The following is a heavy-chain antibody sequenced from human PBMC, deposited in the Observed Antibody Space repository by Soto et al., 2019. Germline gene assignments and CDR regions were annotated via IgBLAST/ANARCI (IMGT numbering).Heavy chain of an antibody. CDR1: GFTFSSYW. V-gene: IGHV3-74*01. CDR3: ARAKGSWYFDL. CDR2: LKSDGSST. J-gene: IGHJ2*01. Sequence: EVQLVESGGGLVQPGVSLRLSCAASGFTFSSYWMHWVRQAPGTGLVWVSRLKSDGSSTAYADSVKGRFTISRDNAKNTLYLQMNSLRAEDTAVYYCARAKGSWYFDLWGRGTLVIVSS.